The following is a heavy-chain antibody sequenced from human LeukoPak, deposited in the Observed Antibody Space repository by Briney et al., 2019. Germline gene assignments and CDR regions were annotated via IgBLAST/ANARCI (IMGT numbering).Heavy chain of an antibody. V-gene: IGHV1-2*04. CDR1: GYTFTGYY. D-gene: IGHD3-22*01. Sequence: ASVKVSCKASGYTFTGYYMHWVRQAPGQGLEWMGWINPNSGGTNYAQKFQGWVTMTRDTSISTAYMELSSLRSEDTAVYYCARERPDSSGYYYYYYGMDVWGQGTTVTVSS. J-gene: IGHJ6*02. CDR2: INPNSGGT. CDR3: ARERPDSSGYYYYYYGMDV.